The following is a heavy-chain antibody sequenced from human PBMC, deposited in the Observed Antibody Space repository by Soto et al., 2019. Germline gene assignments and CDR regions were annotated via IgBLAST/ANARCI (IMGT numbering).Heavy chain of an antibody. CDR3: ARDQVGGYSSSPLDY. V-gene: IGHV1-69*06. CDR2: IIPIFGTA. CDR1: GGTFSSYA. J-gene: IGHJ4*02. Sequence: ASVKVSCKASGGTFSSYAISWVRQAPGQGLEWMGGIIPIFGTANYAQKFQGRVTITADKSTSTAYMGLSSLRSEDTAVYYCARDQVGGYSSSPLDYWGQGTLVTVSS. D-gene: IGHD6-6*01.